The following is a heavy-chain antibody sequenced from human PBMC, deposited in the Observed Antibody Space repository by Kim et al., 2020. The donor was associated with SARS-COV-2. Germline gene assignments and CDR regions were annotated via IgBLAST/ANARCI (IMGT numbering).Heavy chain of an antibody. CDR3: ARDYYDSSGYYRFDY. D-gene: IGHD3-22*01. Sequence: ASVMVSCKASGYTFTGYYMHWVRQAPGQGLEWMGRINPNSGGTNYAQKFQGRVTMTRDTSISTAYMELSRLRSDDTAVYYCARDYYDSSGYYRFDYWGQGTLVTVSS. J-gene: IGHJ4*02. CDR1: GYTFTGYY. CDR2: INPNSGGT. V-gene: IGHV1-2*06.